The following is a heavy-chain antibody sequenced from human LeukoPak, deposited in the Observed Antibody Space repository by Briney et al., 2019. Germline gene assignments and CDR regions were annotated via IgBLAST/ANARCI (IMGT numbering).Heavy chain of an antibody. V-gene: IGHV3-23*01. CDR3: AKEYGSGSYFVDY. D-gene: IGHD3-10*01. CDR1: GFTFSSYA. Sequence: PGGSLRLSCAASGFTFSSYAMSWVRQAPGKGLEWVSGISGGGGSTYYADSVKGRFTISRDNSKNTLYLQMNSLRAEDTAIHYCAKEYGSGSYFVDYWGQGTLVTVSS. J-gene: IGHJ4*02. CDR2: ISGGGGST.